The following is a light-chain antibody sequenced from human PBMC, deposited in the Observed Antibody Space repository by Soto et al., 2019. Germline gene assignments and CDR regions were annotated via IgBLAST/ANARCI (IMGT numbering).Light chain of an antibody. J-gene: IGKJ1*01. CDR1: RTVSNSY. CDR2: GAS. CDR3: QQYCSSSCT. V-gene: IGKV3-20*01. Sequence: IVSRQSPGTLSLSPRERATLSCRVCRTVSNSYLAWYQQKPGQAPRLLIYGASSRATGIPDRFSGSGSGTDFTLTISSLEPEDFAVYYCQQYCSSSCTFGQGTKVEIK.